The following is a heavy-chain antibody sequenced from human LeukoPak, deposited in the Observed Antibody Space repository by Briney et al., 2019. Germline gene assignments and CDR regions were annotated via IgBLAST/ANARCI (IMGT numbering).Heavy chain of an antibody. Sequence: GAAVKVSCETSGYTFTAYLLHWERQAPGQGLEWMGWINPNRGETDYAQNFQGRVTMTRDTSINTAYMDLNRLRPDDTAVYYCVRSPTSGTYYNRPYYFDSWGQGTLLTLSS. CDR2: INPNRGET. CDR3: VRSPTSGTYYNRPYYFDS. J-gene: IGHJ4*02. CDR1: GYTFTAYL. V-gene: IGHV1-2*02. D-gene: IGHD3-10*01.